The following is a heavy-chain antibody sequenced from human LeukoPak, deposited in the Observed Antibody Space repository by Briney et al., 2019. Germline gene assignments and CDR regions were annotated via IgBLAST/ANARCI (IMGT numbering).Heavy chain of an antibody. CDR2: ILDSRST. D-gene: IGHD5-12*01. CDR3: ARGVAATDS. Sequence: SDSLSLTCAVSGYSISSGYYWAWIRQPPGKGLEWIGSILDSRSTYYNPSLKSRVTISIDTSKNQFSLKLTSVTAADTAVYYCARGVAATDSWGQGTLVTVTS. V-gene: IGHV4-38-2*01. J-gene: IGHJ5*01. CDR1: GYSISSGYY.